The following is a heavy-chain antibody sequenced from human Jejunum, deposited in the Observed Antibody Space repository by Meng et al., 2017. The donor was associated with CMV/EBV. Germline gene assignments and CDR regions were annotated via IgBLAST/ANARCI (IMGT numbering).Heavy chain of an antibody. CDR3: ARENGYEWYFDF. Sequence: LPQSGAGLVKLSQTLSLTWAISGASVTSIGAIWNWIRQSPSRGLEWLGKTYYRSKWYNDYAPSVKSRITVKPDTSKNQFSLQLNSVTPEDTAVYYCARENGYEWYFDFWGRGTLVTVSS. D-gene: IGHD6-13*01. CDR2: TYYRSKWYN. V-gene: IGHV6-1*01. J-gene: IGHJ2*01. CDR1: GASVTSIGAI.